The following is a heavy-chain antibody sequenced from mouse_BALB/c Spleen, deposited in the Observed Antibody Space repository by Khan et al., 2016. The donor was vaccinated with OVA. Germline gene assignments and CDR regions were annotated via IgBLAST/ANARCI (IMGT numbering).Heavy chain of an antibody. Sequence: LQQSGTELARPGASVKLSCKASGYTFTSYWMQWVKQRPGQGLEWIGAIYPGDGNTRYTQKFKGKATLTADKSSSTVYMQLSSLAYEDSAVYYCARGGNNTGEFDYRGQGNTPTVSS. D-gene: IGHD1-1*01. J-gene: IGHJ2*01. CDR1: GYTFTSYW. CDR2: IYPGDGNT. V-gene: IGHV1-87*01. CDR3: ARGGNNTGEFDY.